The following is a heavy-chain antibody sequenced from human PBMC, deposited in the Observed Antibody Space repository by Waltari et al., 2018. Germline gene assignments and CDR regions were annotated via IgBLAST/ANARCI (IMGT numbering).Heavy chain of an antibody. V-gene: IGHV4-59*01. D-gene: IGHD3-10*01. Sequence: QVQLQESGPGLVKPSETLSLTCTVSGGSISSYYWSWIRQPPGKGREWIGYIYSRGSTNYNPSLKGRVSISVDTSKNQFSLKVRSMTAADTAVYYCARDRGYQDYWGQGTLVTVSS. CDR2: IYSRGST. CDR3: ARDRGYQDY. J-gene: IGHJ4*02. CDR1: GGSISSYY.